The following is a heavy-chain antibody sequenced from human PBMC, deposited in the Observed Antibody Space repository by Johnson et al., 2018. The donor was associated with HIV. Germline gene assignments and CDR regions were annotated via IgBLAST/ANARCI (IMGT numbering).Heavy chain of an antibody. Sequence: VQLVESGGGLIQPGGSLRLSCAASGFTFSSYAMHWVRQAPGKGLEWVAVISYDGSNKYYADSVKGRFTISRDNSKNTLYLQMNSLRAEDTAVYYCTTDGGLGSFDIWGQGTMVAVSS. CDR2: ISYDGSNK. D-gene: IGHD7-27*01. CDR3: TTDGGLGSFDI. V-gene: IGHV3-30-3*01. CDR1: GFTFSSYA. J-gene: IGHJ3*02.